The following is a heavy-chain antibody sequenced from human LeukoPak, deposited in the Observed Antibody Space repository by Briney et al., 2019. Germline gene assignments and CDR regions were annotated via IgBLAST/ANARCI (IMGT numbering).Heavy chain of an antibody. J-gene: IGHJ3*02. CDR1: GYSISSGYY. CDR2: IYHSGST. CDR3: ARDAFKYGGNVNFDI. V-gene: IGHV4-38-2*02. Sequence: PSETLSLTCTVSGYSISSGYYWGWIRQPPGKGLEWIGSIYHSGSTYYNPSPKSRVTISVDTSKNQFSLKLSSVTAADTAVYYCARDAFKYGGNVNFDIWGQGTMVTVSS. D-gene: IGHD4-23*01.